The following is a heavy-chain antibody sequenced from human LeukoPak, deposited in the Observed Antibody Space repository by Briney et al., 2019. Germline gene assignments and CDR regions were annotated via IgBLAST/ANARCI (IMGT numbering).Heavy chain of an antibody. V-gene: IGHV3-74*01. Sequence: GGSLRLSCAASGFTFSSYWMHWVRQAPGKGLVWVSLINSDGSSTSYADSVKGRFTISRDNAKNTLYLQMNSLRAEDTAVYYCATGERHGFDIWGQGTMVTVSS. CDR1: GFTFSSYW. CDR3: ATGERHGFDI. CDR2: INSDGSST. J-gene: IGHJ3*02.